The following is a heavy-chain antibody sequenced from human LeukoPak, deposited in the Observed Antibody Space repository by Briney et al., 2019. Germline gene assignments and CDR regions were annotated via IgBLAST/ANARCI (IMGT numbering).Heavy chain of an antibody. CDR3: AKDLRRDSSGYY. V-gene: IGHV3-23*01. D-gene: IGHD3-22*01. J-gene: IGHJ4*02. CDR2: ISGSGGST. Sequence: GGSLRLSCAVSGFTFSSYAMSWVRQAPGKGLEWVSAISGSGGSTYYADSVKGRFTISRDNSKNTLYLQMNSLRAEDTAVYYCAKDLRRDSSGYYWGQGTLVTVSS. CDR1: GFTFSSYA.